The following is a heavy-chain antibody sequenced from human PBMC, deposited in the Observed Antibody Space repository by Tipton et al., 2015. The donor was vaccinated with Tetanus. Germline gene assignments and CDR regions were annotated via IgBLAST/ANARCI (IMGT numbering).Heavy chain of an antibody. Sequence: TLSLTCTVSGGPMTSGSYYWGWIRQPPGKGLEWIGSIYNGGGTHYNPSLKSRVTISADTSNNQFSLRVSSVTAADTAVYYCAKYESGSMFDPWGQGTLVTVSS. CDR2: IYNGGGT. CDR1: GGPMTSGSYY. CDR3: AKYESGSMFDP. V-gene: IGHV4-39*01. D-gene: IGHD5-12*01. J-gene: IGHJ5*02.